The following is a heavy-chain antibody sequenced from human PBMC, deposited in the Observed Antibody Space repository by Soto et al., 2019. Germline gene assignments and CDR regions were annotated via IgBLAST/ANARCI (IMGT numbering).Heavy chain of an antibody. CDR3: AKAPISLDGSGYYFASFDY. Sequence: EVQLVESGGGLVQPGRSLRLSCAASGFNFNDYGMHWVRQVPGKGLEWVSGISWTGGPIGYSDSVKGRFTISRDNAKNSLYLQMNNLRAEDTAVYYCAKAPISLDGSGYYFASFDYWGHGTRVTVSS. CDR2: ISWTGGPI. J-gene: IGHJ4*01. CDR1: GFNFNDYG. V-gene: IGHV3-9*01. D-gene: IGHD3-22*01.